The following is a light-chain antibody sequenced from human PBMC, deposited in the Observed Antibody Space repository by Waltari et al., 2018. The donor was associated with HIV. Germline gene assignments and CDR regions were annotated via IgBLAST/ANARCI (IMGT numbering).Light chain of an antibody. CDR2: WAS. CDR3: QQYYSVPWT. V-gene: IGKV4-1*01. Sequence: DIVMTQSPDSLAVSLGERATFNCKSSQSVLYSSNNNNYLAWYRQKPGQPPKLLFYWASARESGVPDRFSGSGSETDFTLTISGLQAEDVAVYYCQQYYSVPWTFGQGTKVEIK. J-gene: IGKJ1*01. CDR1: QSVLYSSNNNNY.